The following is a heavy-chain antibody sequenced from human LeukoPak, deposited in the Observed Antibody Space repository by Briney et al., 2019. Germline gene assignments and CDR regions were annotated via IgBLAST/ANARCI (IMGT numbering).Heavy chain of an antibody. J-gene: IGHJ4*02. D-gene: IGHD3-3*01. Sequence: PGGSLRLSCAASGFTFSSYEMNWVRQAPGKGLEWVSYISSSGSTIYYADSVKGRFTISRDNAKNSLYLQMNSLRAEDTAVYYCGAFWSGYYPVGFDYWGQGTLVTVSS. CDR2: ISSSGSTI. V-gene: IGHV3-48*03. CDR3: GAFWSGYYPVGFDY. CDR1: GFTFSSYE.